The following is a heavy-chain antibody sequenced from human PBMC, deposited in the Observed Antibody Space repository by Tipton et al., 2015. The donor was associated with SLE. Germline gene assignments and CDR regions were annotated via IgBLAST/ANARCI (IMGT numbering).Heavy chain of an antibody. Sequence: TLSLTCAVYGGSFSGYYWSWIRQPPGKGLEWIGYIYHSGSTYYNPSLKSRVTISVDTSNNQFSLKLISVTAADTAVYYCGRHKTATRAFDFWGQGTLVTVSS. CDR3: GRHKTATRAFDF. CDR2: IYHSGST. V-gene: IGHV4-34*01. J-gene: IGHJ3*01. D-gene: IGHD1-1*01. CDR1: GGSFSGYY.